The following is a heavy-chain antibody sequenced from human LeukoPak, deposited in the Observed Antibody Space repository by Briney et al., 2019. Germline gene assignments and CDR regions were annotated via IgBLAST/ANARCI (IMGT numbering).Heavy chain of an antibody. V-gene: IGHV3-9*01. D-gene: IGHD3-10*01. CDR2: ISWNSGSI. J-gene: IGHJ4*02. Sequence: GGSLRLSCAASGFTFDDYAMHWVRQAPGKGLEWVSGISWNSGSIGYADSVKGRFTISRDNAKNSLYLQMNSLRAEDTALYYCAKELGPYRMVRGVDYWGQGTLVTVSS. CDR1: GFTFDDYA. CDR3: AKELGPYRMVRGVDY.